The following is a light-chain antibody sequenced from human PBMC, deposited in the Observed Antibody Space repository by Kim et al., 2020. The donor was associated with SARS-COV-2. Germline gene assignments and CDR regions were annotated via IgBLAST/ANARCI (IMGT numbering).Light chain of an antibody. V-gene: IGKV1-12*01. CDR1: QGYWRW. CDR3: QRADSFPLG. J-gene: IGKJ4*01. Sequence: SVGDRVTLPCPAGQGYWRWVALVPQKPRKAPKPPVPAGSRFQNWGPTRVSGSGSGTDFTLTISSLQPEDFASYYCQRADSFPLGFGGGTKVDIK. CDR2: AGS.